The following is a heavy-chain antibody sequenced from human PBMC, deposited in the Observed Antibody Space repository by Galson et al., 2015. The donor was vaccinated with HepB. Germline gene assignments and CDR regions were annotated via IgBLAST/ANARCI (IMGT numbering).Heavy chain of an antibody. Sequence: SVKVPCKASGDSFIGYTINWVRQAPGQGLEWMGGIIPVFGPANYAQKFQVRVTITADKSTSTVHMELSSLRSDDTAIYYCVRDRRSMVRGVMDYWGQGTLVTVSS. V-gene: IGHV1-69*06. D-gene: IGHD3-10*01. J-gene: IGHJ4*02. CDR1: GDSFIGYT. CDR2: IIPVFGPA. CDR3: VRDRRSMVRGVMDY.